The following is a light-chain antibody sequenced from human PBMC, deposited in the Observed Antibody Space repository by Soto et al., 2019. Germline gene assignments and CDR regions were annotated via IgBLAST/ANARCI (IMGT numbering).Light chain of an antibody. J-gene: IGKJ4*01. CDR3: QQRINWPLT. CDR1: QSVSSY. Sequence: EIVLTQSPATLSLSPGERATLSCRASQSVSSYLAWYQQKLGQAPRLLIYDASNRATGIPTRFSGSGSGTYFTLTISSLEPEDFAVYYCQQRINWPLTFGGGAKVEIK. V-gene: IGKV3-11*01. CDR2: DAS.